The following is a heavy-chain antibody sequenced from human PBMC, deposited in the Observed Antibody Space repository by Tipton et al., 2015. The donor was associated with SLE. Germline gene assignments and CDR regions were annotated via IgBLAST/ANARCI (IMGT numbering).Heavy chain of an antibody. D-gene: IGHD2-2*02. Sequence: TLSLTCTVSGGSISSYYWSWIRQPPGKGLEWIGRIYTSGSTNYNPSLKSRVTMSVDTSKNQFSLKLSSVTAADTAVYYCARGYCSSTSCYTEADWYFDLWGRGTLVTVSS. CDR1: GGSISSYY. CDR3: ARGYCSSTSCYTEADWYFDL. V-gene: IGHV4-4*07. CDR2: IYTSGST. J-gene: IGHJ2*01.